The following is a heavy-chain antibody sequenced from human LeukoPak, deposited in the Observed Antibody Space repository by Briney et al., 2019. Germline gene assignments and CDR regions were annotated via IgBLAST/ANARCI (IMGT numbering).Heavy chain of an antibody. CDR3: ALKRGVVAATPYNWFDP. D-gene: IGHD2-15*01. CDR2: IIPIFGTA. Sequence: SVTVSCKASGYTFTSYGISWVRQAPGQGLEWMGGIIPIFGTANYAQKFQGRVTITADESTRTAYMELSSLRSEDTAVYYCALKRGVVAATPYNWFDPWGQGTLVTVSS. V-gene: IGHV1-69*13. CDR1: GYTFTSYG. J-gene: IGHJ5*02.